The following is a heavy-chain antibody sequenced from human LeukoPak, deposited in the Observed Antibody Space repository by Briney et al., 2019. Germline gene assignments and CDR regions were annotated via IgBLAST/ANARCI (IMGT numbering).Heavy chain of an antibody. V-gene: IGHV4-59*01. CDR2: IYYSRGT. CDR1: GGSISSYY. D-gene: IGHD2-21*02. CDR3: ARTDDAFHI. J-gene: IGHJ3*02. Sequence: ETLSLTCTVSGGSISSYYWSWIRQPPGQGLEWIGYIYYSRGTMYNPSLKSRVTISLVMSKNQISLKLSSVTTADTAMYYCARTDDAFHIWGHGTTVTVSS.